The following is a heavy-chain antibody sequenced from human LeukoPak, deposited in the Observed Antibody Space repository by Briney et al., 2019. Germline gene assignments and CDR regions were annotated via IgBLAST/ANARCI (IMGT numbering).Heavy chain of an antibody. D-gene: IGHD2-15*01. CDR3: ARGGHQRFCSGGSCYNSHDY. Sequence: GGSLRLSCAASGFTVSRNYMSWVRQAPGKGLEYVSAISSNGGSTYYANSVKGRFTISRDNSKNTLYLQMGSLRAEDMAVYYCARGGHQRFCSGGSCYNSHDYWGQGTLVTVSS. CDR2: ISSNGGST. V-gene: IGHV3-64*01. J-gene: IGHJ4*02. CDR1: GFTVSRNY.